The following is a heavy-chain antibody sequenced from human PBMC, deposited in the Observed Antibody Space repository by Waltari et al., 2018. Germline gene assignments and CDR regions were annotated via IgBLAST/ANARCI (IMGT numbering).Heavy chain of an antibody. V-gene: IGHV3-30-3*01. CDR3: ARDDSSGWDY. CDR2: ISSDGSNK. Sequence: QVQLVESGGGVVQPGRSLRLSCAASGFTFSSYAMHWVRQAPGKGLGFVSVISSDGSNKYYADSVKVRFTISSDSSKNTLYLQMNSLRAEDTAVYYCARDDSSGWDYWGQGTLVTVSS. CDR1: GFTFSSYA. D-gene: IGHD6-19*01. J-gene: IGHJ4*02.